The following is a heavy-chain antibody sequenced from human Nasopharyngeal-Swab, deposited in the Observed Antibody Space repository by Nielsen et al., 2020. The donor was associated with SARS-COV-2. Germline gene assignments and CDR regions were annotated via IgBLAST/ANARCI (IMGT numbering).Heavy chain of an antibody. CDR2: INYRGHT. D-gene: IGHD6-19*01. CDR1: GGSISSSNYY. J-gene: IGHJ4*02. Sequence: SETLSLTCTVSGGSISSSNYYWDWIRQPPGKGLEWLGDINYRGHTNYSPSLKSRVTISVDTSKNQFSLKLSSVTAADTAIYYCARGYSSGWYGHYFDYWGQGTLITVSS. CDR3: ARGYSSGWYGHYFDY. V-gene: IGHV4-39*07.